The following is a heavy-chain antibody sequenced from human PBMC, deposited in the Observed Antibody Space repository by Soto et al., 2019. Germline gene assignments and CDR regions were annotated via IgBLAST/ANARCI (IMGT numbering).Heavy chain of an antibody. CDR3: ARDHEESGYRD. V-gene: IGHV3-21*01. J-gene: IGHJ4*02. CDR2: ISSSSYI. D-gene: IGHD3-22*01. CDR1: GFTFSSYS. Sequence: GGSLRLSCAASGFTFSSYSMNWVRQAPGKGLEWVSSISSSSYIYYADSVKGRFTISRDNAKNSLYLQMNSLRAEDTAVYYCARDHEESGYRDWGQGTLVTVSS.